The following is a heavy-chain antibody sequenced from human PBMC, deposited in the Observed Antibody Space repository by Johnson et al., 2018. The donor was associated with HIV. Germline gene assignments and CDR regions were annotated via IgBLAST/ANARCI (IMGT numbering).Heavy chain of an antibody. V-gene: IGHV3-20*04. J-gene: IGHJ3*01. Sequence: VQVVESGGGVLRPGASLRLSCEGFGFIFDDYGLNWVRQGPGKGLEWVSGINWNGGNTGYADSVKGRCTISRDNDKSSVYMQMNNLRAEDTAFYYCARRDSGSLSFDLWGQGTMVTVSS. CDR2: INWNGGNT. CDR1: GFIFDDYG. D-gene: IGHD1-26*01. CDR3: ARRDSGSLSFDL.